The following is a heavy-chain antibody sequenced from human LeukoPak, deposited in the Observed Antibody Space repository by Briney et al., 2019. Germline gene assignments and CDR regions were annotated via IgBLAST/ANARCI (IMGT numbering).Heavy chain of an antibody. CDR2: IYTSGST. CDR3: ASDSRDYGAFDI. D-gene: IGHD4-17*01. CDR1: GGSISSYY. J-gene: IGHJ3*02. V-gene: IGHV4-4*07. Sequence: SETLSLTCTVSGGSISSYYWSWIRQPAGKGLEWIGRIYTSGSTNYNPSLKSRVTMSVDTSKNQFSLKLSSVTAADTAVYYCASDSRDYGAFDIWGQGTMVTVSS.